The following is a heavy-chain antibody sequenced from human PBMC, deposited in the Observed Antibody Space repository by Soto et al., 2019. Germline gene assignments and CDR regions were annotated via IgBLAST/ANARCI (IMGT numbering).Heavy chain of an antibody. Sequence: ASVKVSCKASGYTFTRYDINWVRQATGQGLEWMGWMNPNSGNTGYAQKFQGRVTMTRNTSISTAYMELSSLRSEDTAVYYCARAPYYGSGGGMDVWGQGTTVTVSS. CDR1: GYTFTRYD. CDR2: MNPNSGNT. CDR3: ARAPYYGSGGGMDV. D-gene: IGHD3-10*01. J-gene: IGHJ6*02. V-gene: IGHV1-8*01.